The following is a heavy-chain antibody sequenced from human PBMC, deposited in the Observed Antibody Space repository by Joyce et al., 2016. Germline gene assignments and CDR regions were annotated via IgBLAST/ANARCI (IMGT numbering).Heavy chain of an antibody. Sequence: QLQESGPGLLKPSETLSLTCTVSGVSLSDSIYYWGWFRQSPGRGLEWIGSIDNGGSTYQNPSLKNRVTMSVETSRNQLSLNLTSVTAADTAVYFCSRQRGSGSFGDYWGQGTQVIVSS. CDR2: IDNGGST. CDR1: GVSLSDSIYY. J-gene: IGHJ4*02. D-gene: IGHD3-10*01. V-gene: IGHV4-39*01. CDR3: SRQRGSGSFGDY.